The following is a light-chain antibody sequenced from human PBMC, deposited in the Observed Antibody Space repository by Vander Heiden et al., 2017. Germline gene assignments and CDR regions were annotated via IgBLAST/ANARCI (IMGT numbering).Light chain of an antibody. J-gene: IGLJ3*02. CDR2: DNS. V-gene: IGLV3-21*02. CDR1: TIGIKS. CDR3: QVWDTRSDPWV. Sequence: SYVLTQPPSVSVAPGQTARISCGGNTIGIKSVHWYQLKPGQAPVLVVYDNSDRPSGIPERFSGSNSENTATLTISRVEAGDEADYYCQVWDTRSDPWVFGGGTKLTVL.